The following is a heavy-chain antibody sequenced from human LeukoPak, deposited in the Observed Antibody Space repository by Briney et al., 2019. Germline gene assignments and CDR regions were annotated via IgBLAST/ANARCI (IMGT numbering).Heavy chain of an antibody. V-gene: IGHV3-7*01. D-gene: IGHD1-26*01. J-gene: IGHJ3*01. Sequence: GGSLRLSCAASGFTFRSYWMTWVRQAPGKGLEWVANIKEDGSQKYYVDSVQGRLTISRDNAKNSLYLHMDSLRAEDRAVYYCARIISGIYYGDAFDVWGQGTIVTVSS. CDR1: GFTFRSYW. CDR3: ARIISGIYYGDAFDV. CDR2: IKEDGSQK.